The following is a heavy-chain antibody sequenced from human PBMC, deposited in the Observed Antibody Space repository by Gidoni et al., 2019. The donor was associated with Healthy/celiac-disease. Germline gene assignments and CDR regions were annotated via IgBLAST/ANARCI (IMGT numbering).Heavy chain of an antibody. J-gene: IGHJ3*02. Sequence: QVQLVQSGAEVKKHGASVKVSCKASAYTFTSYAMHSVRQAPGQRLEWMGWINAGNGNTKYSQKCQGRVTITRDTSASTAYMELSSLRSEDTAVYYCARDRGRRAFDIWGQGTMVTVSS. CDR3: ARDRGRRAFDI. D-gene: IGHD3-16*01. CDR1: AYTFTSYA. V-gene: IGHV1-3*01. CDR2: INAGNGNT.